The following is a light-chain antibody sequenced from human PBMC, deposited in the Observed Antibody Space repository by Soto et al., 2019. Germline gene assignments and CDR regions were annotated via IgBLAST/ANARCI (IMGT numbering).Light chain of an antibody. Sequence: EIVLTQSPATLSLSPGERATLSCRASQSISSYLGWYQQKPGQAPRLLIYDASNRAAGIPARFSGSGSGTDFTLTISCLEPEDFAVYYCQQRRKWPLTFGGGTKVEIK. CDR2: DAS. CDR3: QQRRKWPLT. CDR1: QSISSY. V-gene: IGKV3-11*01. J-gene: IGKJ4*01.